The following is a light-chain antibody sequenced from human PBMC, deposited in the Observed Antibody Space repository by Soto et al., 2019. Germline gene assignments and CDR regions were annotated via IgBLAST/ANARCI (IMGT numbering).Light chain of an antibody. CDR3: QQYGDYNSPRYS. J-gene: IGKJ2*03. V-gene: IGKV3-20*01. Sequence: EIVLTQSPGTLSLSPGDRVTLSCRASQSVSSNYLAWYQQKPGQAPRLLIYATSSSATGIPDRLSGSGSGTDFTLTISRLEPEDFAMYYCQQYGDYNSPRYSFGQGTRLEL. CDR2: ATS. CDR1: QSVSSNY.